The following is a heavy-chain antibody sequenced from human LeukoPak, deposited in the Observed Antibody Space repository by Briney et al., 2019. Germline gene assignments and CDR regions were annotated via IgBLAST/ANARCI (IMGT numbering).Heavy chain of an antibody. J-gene: IGHJ5*02. CDR2: ITSTSNGAYM. V-gene: IGHV3-21*01. CDR3: ARDKVVRGSAFGSGWFDP. D-gene: IGHD3-10*01. CDR1: GFTFSNYY. Sequence: SGGSLRLSCAASGFTFSNYYMHWVRQAPGKGPEWVSSITSTSNGAYMYYADSVKGRFTISRDNAKNSLYLQMNSLRAEDTAVYYCARDKVVRGSAFGSGWFDPWGQGTLVIVSS.